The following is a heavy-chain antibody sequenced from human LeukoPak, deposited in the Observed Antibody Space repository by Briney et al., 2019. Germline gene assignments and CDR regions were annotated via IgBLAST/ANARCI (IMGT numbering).Heavy chain of an antibody. CDR3: ARHYDSSGYYYEYFDY. CDR2: IYYSGST. D-gene: IGHD3-22*01. CDR1: GGSISSYY. Sequence: SETLSLTCTVSGGSISSYYWSWIRQPPGKGLEWIAYIYYSGSTNYNPSLKSRVTISVDTSKNQFSLKLSSVTAADTAVYYCARHYDSSGYYYEYFDYWGQGTLVTVSS. J-gene: IGHJ4*02. V-gene: IGHV4-59*08.